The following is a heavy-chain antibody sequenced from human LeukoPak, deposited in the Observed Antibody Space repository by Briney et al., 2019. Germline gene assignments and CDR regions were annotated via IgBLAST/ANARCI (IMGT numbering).Heavy chain of an antibody. V-gene: IGHV1-18*01. D-gene: IGHD2-15*01. CDR1: GYTFTSYG. Sequence: ASVKVSCKASGYTFTSYGISWVRQAPGQGLEWMGWISAYNGNTNYAQKLQGRVTMTTDTSTSTAYMELRSLRSDDTAVYYCARNPPRIVVVVAATNYYGMDVWGQGTTVTVSS. CDR3: ARNPPRIVVVVAATNYYGMDV. CDR2: ISAYNGNT. J-gene: IGHJ6*02.